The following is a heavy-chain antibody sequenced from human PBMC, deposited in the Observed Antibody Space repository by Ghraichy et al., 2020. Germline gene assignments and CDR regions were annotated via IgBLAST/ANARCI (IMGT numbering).Heavy chain of an antibody. CDR1: GGSLSSSSYY. D-gene: IGHD3-22*01. CDR2: IYYSGST. V-gene: IGHV4-39*02. J-gene: IGHJ4*02. Sequence: SQTLSLTCTVSGGSLSSSSYYWGWIRQPPGKGLEWIGSIYYSGSTYYNPSLKSRVTISVDTSKNQFSLKLSSVTAADTAVYYCAREGDYYDSSGAEWADYWGQGTLVTVS. CDR3: AREGDYYDSSGAEWADY.